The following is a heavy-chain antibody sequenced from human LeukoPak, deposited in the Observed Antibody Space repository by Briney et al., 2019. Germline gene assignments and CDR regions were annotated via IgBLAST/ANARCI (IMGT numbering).Heavy chain of an antibody. CDR1: GFTFSSYS. CDR2: ISSSSSTI. CDR3: ARDGTAARPVNYYYMDV. Sequence: GGSLRLSCAASGFTFSSYSMNWVRQAPGKGLEWVSYISSSSSTIYYADSVKGRFTISRDNAKNSLYLQMNSLRAEDTAVYYCARDGTAARPVNYYYMDVWGKGTTVTVSS. J-gene: IGHJ6*03. V-gene: IGHV3-48*01. D-gene: IGHD6-6*01.